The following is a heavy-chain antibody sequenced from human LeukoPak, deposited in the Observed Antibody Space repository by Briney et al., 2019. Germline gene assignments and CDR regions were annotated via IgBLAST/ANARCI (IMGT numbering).Heavy chain of an antibody. CDR2: IYSGGST. Sequence: GGSLRLSCAASGFTVSSNYMSWVRQAPGKGLEWVSVIYSGGSTYYADSVKGRFTISRDNSKNTLYLQMYSLRAEDTAVYYCARVHGLTAAAGPRDYWGQGTLVTVSS. CDR1: GFTVSSNY. CDR3: ARVHGLTAAAGPRDY. V-gene: IGHV3-66*02. D-gene: IGHD6-13*01. J-gene: IGHJ4*02.